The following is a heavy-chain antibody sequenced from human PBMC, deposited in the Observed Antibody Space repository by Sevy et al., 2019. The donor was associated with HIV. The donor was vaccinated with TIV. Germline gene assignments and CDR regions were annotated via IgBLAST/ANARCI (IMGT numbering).Heavy chain of an antibody. V-gene: IGHV3-64D*06. CDR2: ISSDGGGT. J-gene: IGHJ6*02. D-gene: IGHD3-3*01. CDR1: GFTFRNYA. CDR3: VKDPDYDFWRGDYGMDV. Sequence: GGSLRLSCSASGFTFRNYAMNWVRQAPGKGLKYVSAISSDGGGTYYADSGRGRFTISRDNSKNTLYLQMRSLRVEHTAVYYCVKDPDYDFWRGDYGMDVWGQGTTVTVSS.